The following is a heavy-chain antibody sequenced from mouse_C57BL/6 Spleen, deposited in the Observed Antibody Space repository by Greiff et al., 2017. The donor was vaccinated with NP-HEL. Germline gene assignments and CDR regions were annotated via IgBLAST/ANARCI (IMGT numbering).Heavy chain of an antibody. Sequence: QVQLQQPGAELVKPGASVKLSCKASGYTFTSYWMQWVKQRPGQGLEWIGEIDPSDSYTNYNQKFKGKATLTVDTSSSTAYMQLSSLTSEDSAVYYWARRPSITTVVATDYWGQGTTLTVSS. J-gene: IGHJ2*01. CDR3: ARRPSITTVVATDY. V-gene: IGHV1-50*01. CDR1: GYTFTSYW. D-gene: IGHD1-1*01. CDR2: IDPSDSYT.